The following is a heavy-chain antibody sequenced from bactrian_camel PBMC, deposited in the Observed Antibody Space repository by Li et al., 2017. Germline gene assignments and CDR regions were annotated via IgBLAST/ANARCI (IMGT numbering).Heavy chain of an antibody. D-gene: IGHD2*01. CDR1: GFTLSSYR. Sequence: DVQLVESGGGLVQPGGSRRLSCAASGFTLSSYRTYWVRQAPGKGLEWVSIINRGGTTYYADSMKGRFTISRDNATNTVYLQINSLKPEDTAVYYCVSLVGRPLVHQGTQVTVS. V-gene: IGHV3S40*01. J-gene: IGHJ4*01. CDR2: INRGGTT.